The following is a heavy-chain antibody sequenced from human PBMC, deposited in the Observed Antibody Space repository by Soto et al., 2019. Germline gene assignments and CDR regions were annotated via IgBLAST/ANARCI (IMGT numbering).Heavy chain of an antibody. Sequence: GASVKVSCKVSGYSLTDLSMHWVRQAPGKGLEWMGGFDPEDGETIYAQKFQGRVTMTEDTSTDTAYMELSSLRSEDTAVYYCATDSRAGTLGFGAFDIWGQGTMVTVSS. CDR2: FDPEDGET. J-gene: IGHJ3*02. CDR1: GYSLTDLS. V-gene: IGHV1-24*01. D-gene: IGHD6-13*01. CDR3: ATDSRAGTLGFGAFDI.